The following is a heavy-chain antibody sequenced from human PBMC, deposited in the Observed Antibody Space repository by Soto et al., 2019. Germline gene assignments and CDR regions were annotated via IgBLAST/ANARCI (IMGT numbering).Heavy chain of an antibody. J-gene: IGHJ4*02. Sequence: VGSLRLSFASSVFTFSSYAMSWVRHSPGKWLEWVSAISGSGGSTYYADSVKGRFTISRDNSKNTLYLQMNSLRAEDTAVYYCAKEFHAGTLVGYFEDWRQGTL. CDR2: ISGSGGST. CDR1: VFTFSSYA. D-gene: IGHD1-26*01. CDR3: AKEFHAGTLVGYFED. V-gene: IGHV3-23*01.